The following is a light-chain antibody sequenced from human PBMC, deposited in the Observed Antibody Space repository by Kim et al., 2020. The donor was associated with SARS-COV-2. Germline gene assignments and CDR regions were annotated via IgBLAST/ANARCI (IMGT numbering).Light chain of an antibody. V-gene: IGKV1-27*01. J-gene: IGKJ1*01. CDR1: RGISNY. Sequence: DIQMTQSPPSLSASVGDRVTITCRASRGISNYLAWYQQKPGKVPKLLIYAASALQSGVPSRFSGSGSGTDFTLTISSLQPEDVATYYCQKYDGATWTFGHGTKVDIK. CDR3: QKYDGATWT. CDR2: AAS.